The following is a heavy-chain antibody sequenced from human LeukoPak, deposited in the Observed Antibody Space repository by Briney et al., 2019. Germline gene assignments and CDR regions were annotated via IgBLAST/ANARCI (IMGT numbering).Heavy chain of an antibody. CDR1: GFTFSSYG. Sequence: PGGSLRLSCAASGFTFSSYGMHWVRQAPGKGLEWVAVIWYDGSIKYYADSVKGRFTISRDNAKNSLYLQMNSLRAEDTAVYYCARGHWGLDVWGQGTTVTVSS. CDR2: IWYDGSIK. CDR3: ARGHWGLDV. D-gene: IGHD7-27*01. V-gene: IGHV3-33*01. J-gene: IGHJ6*02.